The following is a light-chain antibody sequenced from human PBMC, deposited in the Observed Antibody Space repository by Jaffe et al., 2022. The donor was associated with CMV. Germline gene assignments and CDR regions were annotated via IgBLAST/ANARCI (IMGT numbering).Light chain of an antibody. CDR3: QKYDSAPYT. CDR1: LGISYY. CDR2: ATS. V-gene: IGKV1-27*01. Sequence: DIQMTPSPSSLSASVGDRVTISCRASLGISYYLAWYQQKPGKVPKLLIYATSTLQSGVPSRFSGSASGTNFTLTISSLQPEDVATYYCQKYDSAPYTFGQGTKLEIK. J-gene: IGKJ2*01.